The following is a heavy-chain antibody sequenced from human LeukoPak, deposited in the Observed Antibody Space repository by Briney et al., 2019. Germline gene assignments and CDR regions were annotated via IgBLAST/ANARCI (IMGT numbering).Heavy chain of an antibody. D-gene: IGHD5-12*01. J-gene: IGHJ3*02. V-gene: IGHV4-59*08. Sequence: PSETLSLTCTVSGGSISSYYWSWIRQPPGKGLEWIGYIYYSGSTNYNPSLKSRVTISVDTSKNQFSLKLSSVTAADTAVYYCARRGDGYEKDAFDIWGQGTMVTVSS. CDR2: IYYSGST. CDR3: ARRGDGYEKDAFDI. CDR1: GGSISSYY.